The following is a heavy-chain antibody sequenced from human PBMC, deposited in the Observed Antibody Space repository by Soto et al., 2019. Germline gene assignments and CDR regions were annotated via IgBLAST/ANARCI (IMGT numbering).Heavy chain of an antibody. D-gene: IGHD3-16*02. CDR3: NVWGSYRYGMDV. J-gene: IGHJ6*02. CDR2: INAGNGNT. CDR1: GYTFTSYA. V-gene: IGHV1-3*01. Sequence: ASVKVSCKASGYTFTSYAMHWVRQAPGQRLEWMGWINAGNGNTKYSQKFQGRVTMTRNTSISTAYMELSSLRSEDTAVYYCNVWGSYRYGMDVWGQGTTVTVSS.